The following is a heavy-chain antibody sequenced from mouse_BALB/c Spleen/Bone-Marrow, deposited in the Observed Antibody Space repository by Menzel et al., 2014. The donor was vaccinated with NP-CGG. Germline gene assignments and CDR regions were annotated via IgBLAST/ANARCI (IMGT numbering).Heavy chain of an antibody. V-gene: IGHV1S81*02. J-gene: IGHJ1*01. CDR1: GYTFTSYY. Sequence: QVQLQQSGAELVKPGASVKLSCKASGYTFTSYYMYWVKQRPGQGLEWIGEINPSNGGTNFNEKFKSKATLTVDKSSSTAYMQLSSLTSEDSAVYYCTRSGTSWLRRSWYFDVWGAGTRVTVSS. CDR2: INPSNGGT. D-gene: IGHD2-2*01. CDR3: TRSGTSWLRRSWYFDV.